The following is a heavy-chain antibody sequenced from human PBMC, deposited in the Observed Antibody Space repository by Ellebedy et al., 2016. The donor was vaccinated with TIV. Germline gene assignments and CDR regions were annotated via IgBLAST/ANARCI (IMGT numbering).Heavy chain of an antibody. Sequence: GGSLRLSCAASRFTLNNYWMTWVRQAPGKGLEWVANINEDGTKKHYVDSVRGRFTISRDYAGNSLFLQMNSLGAEDTAVYYCARAIYGASYLWGRGTLVTVSS. CDR2: INEDGTKK. CDR3: ARAIYGASYL. D-gene: IGHD4-17*01. J-gene: IGHJ2*01. CDR1: RFTLNNYW. V-gene: IGHV3-7*01.